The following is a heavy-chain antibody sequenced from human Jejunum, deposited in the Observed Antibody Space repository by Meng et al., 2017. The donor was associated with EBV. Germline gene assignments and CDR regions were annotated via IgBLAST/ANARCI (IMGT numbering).Heavy chain of an antibody. V-gene: IGHV4-4*02. D-gene: IGHD3-10*01. CDR3: ARSPGSWRLDY. J-gene: IGHJ4*02. CDR1: CGAISKNVW. CDR2: IYHSGLT. Sequence: GPGLVSPTGPLSRPSAVPCGAISKNVWWNWVRQPPGKGLEWIGEIYHSGLTTYNPSLKSRVTISVDTSKNKFSLNLASVTAADTAVYYCARSPGSWRLDYWGPGTLVTVSS.